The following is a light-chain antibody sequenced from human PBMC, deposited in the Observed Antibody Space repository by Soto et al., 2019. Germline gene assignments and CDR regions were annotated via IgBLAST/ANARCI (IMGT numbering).Light chain of an antibody. J-gene: IGKJ1*01. CDR3: QQYGSAPT. Sequence: EIVLTQSPGTLSLSPGERATLSCRASQSVSSSYLAWYPQKPGQAPRLLIYGASSRATGIPDRFSGSGSGTDFTLTISRLEPEDFGGYYCQQYGSAPTLGQGNNVEIK. V-gene: IGKV3-20*01. CDR1: QSVSSSY. CDR2: GAS.